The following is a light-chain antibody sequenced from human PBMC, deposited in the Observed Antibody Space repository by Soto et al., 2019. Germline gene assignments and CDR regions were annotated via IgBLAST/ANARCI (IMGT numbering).Light chain of an antibody. CDR2: DVS. Sequence: QSALTQPASVSGSPGQSITISCTGTSSDVGGYNYVSWYQQHPGKAPKLMIYDVSNRPSGVSNRFSGSKSGNTASLTISGLQAEDEADYYCSSYTSSTPDFGTGTKVTVL. CDR3: SSYTSSTPD. CDR1: SSDVGGYNY. V-gene: IGLV2-14*01. J-gene: IGLJ1*01.